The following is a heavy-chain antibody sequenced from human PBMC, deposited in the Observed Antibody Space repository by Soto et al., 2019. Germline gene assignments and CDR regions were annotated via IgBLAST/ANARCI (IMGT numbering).Heavy chain of an antibody. Sequence: PGGSLRLSCAASGFTFSTYAMSWVRQAPGKGLEWVSAISGSGGSSYYADSVKGRFTISRDNSKNTLYLQMNSLRAEDTAVYYCATLTRYADYPAWGQGTLVTVSS. CDR1: GFTFSTYA. V-gene: IGHV3-23*01. J-gene: IGHJ5*02. CDR2: ISGSGGSS. D-gene: IGHD4-17*01. CDR3: ATLTRYADYPA.